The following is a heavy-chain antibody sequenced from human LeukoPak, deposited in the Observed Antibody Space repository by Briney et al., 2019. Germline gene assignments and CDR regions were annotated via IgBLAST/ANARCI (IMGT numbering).Heavy chain of an antibody. D-gene: IGHD3-16*01. J-gene: IGHJ1*01. CDR2: MKEDGSDE. CDR3: ARGGAGGGYFPT. V-gene: IGHV3-7*03. CDR1: GFSVSDST. Sequence: PGGSLRLSCVASGFSVSDSTMSWVRQAAEKGLEWVAKMKEDGSDENYVDSVKGRFTISRDNARNSLHLQMKSLRAEDTAVYFCARGGAGGGYFPTWGQGILVIVSS.